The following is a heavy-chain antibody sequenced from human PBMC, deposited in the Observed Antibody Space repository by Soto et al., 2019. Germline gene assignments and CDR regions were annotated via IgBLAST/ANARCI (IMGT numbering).Heavy chain of an antibody. CDR1: GFTFSRDN. J-gene: IGHJ4*02. Sequence: EVQLVESGGGLVKPGGSLRLSCVASGFTFSRDNMIWVRQAPGKGLEWVSSIASSSSYIYYADSVKGRFTISRDNAKNSLYLQMNSLRAEDTAVYYCARDNPYPDYWGQGTLVTVSS. CDR3: ARDNPYPDY. V-gene: IGHV3-21*06. CDR2: IASSSSYI.